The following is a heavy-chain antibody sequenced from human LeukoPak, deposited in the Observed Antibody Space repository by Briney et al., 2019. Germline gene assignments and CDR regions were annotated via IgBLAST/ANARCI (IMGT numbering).Heavy chain of an antibody. D-gene: IGHD3-22*01. J-gene: IGHJ4*02. Sequence: PSETLSLTCTVSGGSISSGGYYWSWIRQHPGKGLEWIGYIYYSGSTYYNPSLKSRVTISVDTSKNQFSLKLSSVTAADTAVYYCARAMIVARRFDYWGQGTLVTVSS. CDR1: GGSISSGGYY. CDR2: IYYSGST. V-gene: IGHV4-31*03. CDR3: ARAMIVARRFDY.